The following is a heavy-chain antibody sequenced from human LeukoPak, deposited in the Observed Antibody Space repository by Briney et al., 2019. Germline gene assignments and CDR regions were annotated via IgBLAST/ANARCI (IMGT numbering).Heavy chain of an antibody. CDR1: SGSFSGYY. V-gene: IGHV4-34*01. J-gene: IGHJ3*02. Sequence: SETLSLTCAVYSGSFSGYYWNWIRQPPGKGLEWIGEINHSGSTNYNPSLKSRVTISVDTSKNQFSLKLSSMTAAGTAVYYCARGRTGGSRAFDMWGQGTMVTVSS. D-gene: IGHD2-15*01. CDR2: INHSGST. CDR3: ARGRTGGSRAFDM.